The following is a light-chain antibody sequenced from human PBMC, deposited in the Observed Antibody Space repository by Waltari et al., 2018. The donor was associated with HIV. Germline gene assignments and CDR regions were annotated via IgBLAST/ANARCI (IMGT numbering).Light chain of an antibody. CDR1: SSALGSYNL. Sequence: QSALTQPASVSGSPGQSVTISCTGTSSALGSYNLVSCYQQYPGKAPKLIIYAVNKRPSGISNRFSGSKSGNTASLTISGLQAEDEADYYCCSYAGSRRVFGTGTKVTVL. V-gene: IGLV2-23*02. CDR3: CSYAGSRRV. CDR2: AVN. J-gene: IGLJ1*01.